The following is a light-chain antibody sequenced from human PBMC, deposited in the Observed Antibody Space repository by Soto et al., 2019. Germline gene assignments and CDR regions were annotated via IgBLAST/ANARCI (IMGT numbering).Light chain of an antibody. CDR2: GAS. Sequence: EIVLTQSPGTLSLSPGEGATLSCRASQSINSFLAWYQQRRGQAPRLLIHGASNRATGIPDRFSGSGSGTDFTLTISRLEPEDFAVYYCQQYVSSPRTFGQGTKVDIK. V-gene: IGKV3-20*01. CDR1: QSINSF. CDR3: QQYVSSPRT. J-gene: IGKJ1*01.